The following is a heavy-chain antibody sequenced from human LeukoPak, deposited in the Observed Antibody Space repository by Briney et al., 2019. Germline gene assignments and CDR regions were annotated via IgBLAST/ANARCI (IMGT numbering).Heavy chain of an antibody. J-gene: IGHJ4*02. Sequence: SGGSLRLSCAPSGFTFRRYGMGWVRQTPGKGLEWLTFIGDDGDNKNYADSVKGRFTISRDNSKNTVFLQMDSLRTDDTAIYFCVKDRGDRRTWGFEKWGLGILVTVSS. CDR1: GFTFRRYG. D-gene: IGHD3-9*01. V-gene: IGHV3-30*02. CDR3: VKDRGDRRTWGFEK. CDR2: IGDDGDNK.